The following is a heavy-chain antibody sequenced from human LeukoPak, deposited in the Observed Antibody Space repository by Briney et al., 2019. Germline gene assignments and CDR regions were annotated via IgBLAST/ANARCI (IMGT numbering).Heavy chain of an antibody. CDR2: ISSSGSTI. CDR3: ARVERGLAVRGGVDY. CDR1: GFTSSSYE. V-gene: IGHV3-48*03. Sequence: GASLRLSCASSGFTSSSYEMNGVRPAPGKGAERGLYISSSGSTIYYADSVKGRFTFSRDNAKNSLYLQRNRLRAEDTAVYYSARVERGLAVRGGVDYWGQGTLVTVSS. J-gene: IGHJ4*02. D-gene: IGHD3-10*01.